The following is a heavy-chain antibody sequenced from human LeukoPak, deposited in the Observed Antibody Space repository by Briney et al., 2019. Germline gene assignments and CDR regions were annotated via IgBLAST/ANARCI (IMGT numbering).Heavy chain of an antibody. CDR1: GFTFSNYE. V-gene: IGHV3-48*03. Sequence: GSLRLSCAASGFTFSNYEMNWVRQAPGKGLEWVSYISSSGSTIYYSDPVKGRLTISRDNAKNSLYLKMNSLRAEDTAVYYCARDDSYGLDYWGQGTRVTVSS. CDR2: ISSSGSTI. J-gene: IGHJ4*02. CDR3: ARDDSYGLDY. D-gene: IGHD5-18*01.